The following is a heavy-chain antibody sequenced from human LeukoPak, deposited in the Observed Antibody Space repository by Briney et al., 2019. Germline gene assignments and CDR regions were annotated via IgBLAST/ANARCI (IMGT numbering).Heavy chain of an antibody. D-gene: IGHD6-19*01. J-gene: IGHJ1*01. V-gene: IGHV1-69*04. CDR2: IIPILGIA. CDR1: GGTFSSYA. Sequence: GASVKVSCKASGGTFSSYAISWVRQAPGQGLEWMGRIIPILGIANYAQKFQGRVTITADKSTSTAYMELSSLRSEDTAVYYCARDRLGSSGWYKYFYQWGQGTLVTVSS. CDR3: ARDRLGSSGWYKYFYQ.